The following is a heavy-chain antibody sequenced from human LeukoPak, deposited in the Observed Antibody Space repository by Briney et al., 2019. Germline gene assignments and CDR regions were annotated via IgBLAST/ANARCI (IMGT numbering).Heavy chain of an antibody. J-gene: IGHJ4*02. V-gene: IGHV1-8*01. CDR3: ARTVLRYVRKPWGY. CDR1: GYTFTSYD. D-gene: IGHD3-9*01. Sequence: ASVKVSCKASGYTFTSYDINWVRQATGQGREWMGWVNPNSGNTGYAQKFQGRVTMTRNTSISTAYMELSSLRSEDTAVYYCARTVLRYVRKPWGYWGQGTLVTVSS. CDR2: VNPNSGNT.